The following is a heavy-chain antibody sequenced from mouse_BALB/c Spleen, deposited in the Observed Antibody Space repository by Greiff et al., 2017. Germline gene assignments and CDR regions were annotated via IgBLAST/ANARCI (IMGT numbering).Heavy chain of an antibody. Sequence: QVQLQQSGAELAKPGASVKMSCKASGYTFTSYWMHWVKQRPGQGLEWIGYINPSTGYTEYNQKFKDKATLTADKSSSTAYMQLSSLTSEDSAVYYCARDGGTTASWFAYWGQGTLVTVSA. CDR3: ARDGGTTASWFAY. CDR2: INPSTGYT. V-gene: IGHV1-7*01. J-gene: IGHJ3*01. D-gene: IGHD1-2*01. CDR1: GYTFTSYW.